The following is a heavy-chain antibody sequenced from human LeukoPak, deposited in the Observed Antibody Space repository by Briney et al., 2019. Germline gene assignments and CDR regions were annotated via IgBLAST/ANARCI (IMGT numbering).Heavy chain of an antibody. J-gene: IGHJ4*02. CDR1: GFTFSSYP. V-gene: IGHV3-30-3*01. CDR2: ISFDGSVT. CDR3: AKAEGYDILTGLDY. Sequence: PGGSLRLSCAASGFTFSSYPMHWVRQAPGKGLEWVAVISFDGSVTYYAGSVKGRFTISRDSSENTLYLQMNSLRTEDTAVYYCAKAEGYDILTGLDYWGQGTLVTVSS. D-gene: IGHD3-9*01.